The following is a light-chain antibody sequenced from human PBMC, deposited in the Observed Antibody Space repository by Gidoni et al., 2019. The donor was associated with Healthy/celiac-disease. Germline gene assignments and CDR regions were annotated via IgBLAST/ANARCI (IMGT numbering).Light chain of an antibody. Sequence: EIVMTQSTATLSVSPGERATLSCRASQSVSSNLAWYQQKPGQAPRLLIYCASTRATGIPARCSGSGSGTEFTLTISSLQSEDFAVYSCQQYNNWPPRPFGQGTKLEIK. V-gene: IGKV3-15*01. J-gene: IGKJ1*01. CDR3: QQYNNWPPRP. CDR1: QSVSSN. CDR2: CAS.